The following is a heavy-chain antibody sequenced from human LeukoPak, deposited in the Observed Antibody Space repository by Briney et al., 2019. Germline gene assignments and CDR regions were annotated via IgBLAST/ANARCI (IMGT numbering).Heavy chain of an antibody. CDR3: ARVLRYFDWSTRLYYFDY. J-gene: IGHJ4*02. V-gene: IGHV4-34*01. CDR1: GGSFSGYY. CDR2: INHSGST. D-gene: IGHD3-9*01. Sequence: SETLSLTCAVYGGSFSGYYWSWIRQPPGKGLEWIGEINHSGSTNYNPSLTSRVTISVDTSKNQFSLKLSSVTAADTAVYYCARVLRYFDWSTRLYYFDYWGQGTLVTVSS.